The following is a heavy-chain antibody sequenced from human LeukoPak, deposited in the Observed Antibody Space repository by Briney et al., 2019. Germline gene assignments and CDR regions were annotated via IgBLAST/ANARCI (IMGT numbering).Heavy chain of an antibody. CDR1: GGPISSYY. CDR3: AGSNTYSSGYYRFDY. Sequence: SETLSLTCTVSGGPISSYYWSWIRQPPGKGLEWIGYIYYSGSTNYNPSLKSRVTISVDASKNQFSLKLSSLTAADTAVYYCAGSNTYSSGYYRFDYWGQGTLVTVSS. CDR2: IYYSGST. V-gene: IGHV4-59*01. J-gene: IGHJ4*02. D-gene: IGHD3-22*01.